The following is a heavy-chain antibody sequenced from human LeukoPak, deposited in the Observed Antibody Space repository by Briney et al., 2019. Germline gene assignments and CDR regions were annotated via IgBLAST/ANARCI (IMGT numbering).Heavy chain of an antibody. J-gene: IGHJ4*02. D-gene: IGHD4-17*01. CDR2: IYHSGST. CDR1: GGSISSGGYS. Sequence: LSQTLSLTCAVSGGSISSGGYSWSWIRQPPGKGLEWIGYIYHSGSTYYNPSLKSRVTISVDRSKNQFSLKLSSVTAADTAVYYCASYCVSVCYGDYVDYWGQGTLVTVSS. CDR3: ASYCVSVCYGDYVDY. V-gene: IGHV4-30-2*01.